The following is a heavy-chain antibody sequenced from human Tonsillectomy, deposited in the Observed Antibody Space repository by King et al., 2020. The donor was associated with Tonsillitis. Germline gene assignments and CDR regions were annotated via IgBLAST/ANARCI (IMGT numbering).Heavy chain of an antibody. D-gene: IGHD2-15*01. Sequence: VQLVESGGGLVKPGGSLRLSCAASGFTFSDYYMSWIRQAPGKGLEWVSYISSSSSYTNYADSVKGRFTISRDNAKNSLYLQINSLRAEDTAVYYCARDGGGSCYDSRCKYGMDVWGQGTTVTVSS. J-gene: IGHJ6*02. CDR3: ARDGGGSCYDSRCKYGMDV. V-gene: IGHV3-11*06. CDR2: ISSSSSYT. CDR1: GFTFSDYY.